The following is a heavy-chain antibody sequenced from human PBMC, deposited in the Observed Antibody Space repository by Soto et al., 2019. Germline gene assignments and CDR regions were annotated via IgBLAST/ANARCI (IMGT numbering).Heavy chain of an antibody. CDR3: AKDSTTVTSFFDY. CDR2: ITGSTTST. Sequence: EVQLLESGGGLVQPGGSLRLSCAASGFTFSRYAMSWVRQAPGRGLEWVSHITGSTTSTYYADSVKGRFTVSRENSKNTLYLQMNSLRAEATAGYYCAKDSTTVTSFFDYWGQGTQVTVSS. D-gene: IGHD4-17*01. CDR1: GFTFSRYA. J-gene: IGHJ4*02. V-gene: IGHV3-23*01.